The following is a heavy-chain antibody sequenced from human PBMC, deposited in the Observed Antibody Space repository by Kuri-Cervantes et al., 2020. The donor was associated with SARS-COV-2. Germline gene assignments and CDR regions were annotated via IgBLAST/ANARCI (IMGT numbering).Heavy chain of an antibody. CDR2: ITPIFGTA. CDR1: GGTFSSYA. V-gene: IGHV1-69*05. D-gene: IGHD3-3*01. CDR3: ALSTVLRMYYFDY. J-gene: IGHJ4*02. Sequence: SVKVSYKASGGTFSSYAISWVRQAPAQELEWMGGITPIFGTANYAQKLQGRVTMTTDTSTSTAYMELRSLRSDDTAVYYCALSTVLRMYYFDYWGQGTLVTVSS.